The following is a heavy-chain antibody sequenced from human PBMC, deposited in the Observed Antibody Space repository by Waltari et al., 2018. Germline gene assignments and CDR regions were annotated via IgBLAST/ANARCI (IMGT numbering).Heavy chain of an antibody. CDR1: GASINSGDCY. D-gene: IGHD3-3*01. V-gene: IGHV4-30-4*08. J-gene: IGHJ3*02. CDR3: ARVDTIFGVVPHADAFDI. Sequence: QVHLQESGPGLAKPSQTLSLTCSVSGASINSGDCYWSWIRQPPGKGLEWIGYISYSGTTYYTPSLKSRVSISLDTAKNDFSLEVRSVTAADTAMYYCARVDTIFGVVPHADAFDIWGQGTMVTVAS. CDR2: ISYSGTT.